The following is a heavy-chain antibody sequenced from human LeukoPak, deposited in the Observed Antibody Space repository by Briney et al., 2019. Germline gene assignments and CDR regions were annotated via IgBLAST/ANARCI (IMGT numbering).Heavy chain of an antibody. CDR1: GFTFSSCA. J-gene: IGHJ4*02. CDR3: ARGFYYDSGGFPYFDY. D-gene: IGHD3-22*01. V-gene: IGHV3-23*01. CDR2: VSGSGGTT. Sequence: GGSLRLSCAASGFTFSSCAMNWLRQAPGKGLEWVSAVSGSGGTTYYADSVKGRFTISRDNSKNTLYLQMNSLRAEDTAVYYCARGFYYDSGGFPYFDYWGQGTLVTVSS.